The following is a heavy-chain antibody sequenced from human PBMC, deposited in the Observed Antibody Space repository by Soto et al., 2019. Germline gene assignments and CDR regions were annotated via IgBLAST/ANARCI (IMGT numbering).Heavy chain of an antibody. CDR1: GFTFSSYA. CDR3: AKDGLYYYDSSGRFYYYGMDV. Sequence: PGGSLRLSCAASGFTFSSYAMSWVRQAPGKGLEWVSAISGSGGSTYYADSVKGRFTISRDNSKNTLYLQMNSLRAEDRAVYYCAKDGLYYYDSSGRFYYYGMDVWGQGTTVTVSS. J-gene: IGHJ6*02. V-gene: IGHV3-23*01. D-gene: IGHD3-22*01. CDR2: ISGSGGST.